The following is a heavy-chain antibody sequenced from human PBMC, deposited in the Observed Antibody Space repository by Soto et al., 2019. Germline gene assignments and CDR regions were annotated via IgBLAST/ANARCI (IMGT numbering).Heavy chain of an antibody. CDR2: IKSITDGGTT. CDR3: PQGRSTYGIDS. J-gene: IGHJ4*02. CDR1: AFSFTNAW. D-gene: IGHD5-18*01. V-gene: IGHV3-15*01. Sequence: GGSLRLSCVASAFSFTNAWMSWVRQAPGKGLEWVGRIKSITDGGTTDYAAPVKGRFTISRDDSNNTLYLQMNSLKTEDTDDYYFPQGRSTYGIDSWGQGTLVTVSS.